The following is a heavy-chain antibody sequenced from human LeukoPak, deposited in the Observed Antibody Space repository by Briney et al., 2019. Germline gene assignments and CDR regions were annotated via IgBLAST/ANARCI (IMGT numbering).Heavy chain of an antibody. D-gene: IGHD6-19*01. CDR2: INPDGSDK. Sequence: AESLSLTCAGYGFIFRDYWLTWIRQAPGKGLEWVGNINPDGSDKNYVDSLKGRFTIIRDNGKNLLFLQMNSLRVEDTAVYYCAGPPQAGPFDYWGQGTLVTVSS. V-gene: IGHV3-7*01. CDR1: GFIFRDYW. CDR3: AGPPQAGPFDY. J-gene: IGHJ4*02.